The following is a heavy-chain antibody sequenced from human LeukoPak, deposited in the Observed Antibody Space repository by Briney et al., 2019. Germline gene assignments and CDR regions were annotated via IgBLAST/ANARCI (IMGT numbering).Heavy chain of an antibody. J-gene: IGHJ4*02. D-gene: IGHD5-12*01. CDR3: ARVGSGYESDY. CDR1: GFTFSSYV. CDR2: ISGSSSST. V-gene: IGHV3-23*01. Sequence: PGGSLRLSCAASGFTFSSYVMRWVRQAPGKGLEWVSAISGSSSSTYYADSVKGRFTISRDNSKNTLYLQMNSLRAEDTAMYYCARVGSGYESDYWGQGTLVTVSS.